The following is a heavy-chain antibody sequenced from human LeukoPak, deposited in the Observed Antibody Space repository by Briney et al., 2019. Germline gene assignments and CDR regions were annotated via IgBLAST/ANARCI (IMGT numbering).Heavy chain of an antibody. Sequence: GASVKVSCKASGYTFTSYGISWVRQAPGQGLEWMGWISAYNGNTNYAQKLQGRVTMTTDTSTSTAYMELRSLRSEDTAVYYCATTTSGVITGDFDYWGQGTLVTVSS. CDR3: ATTTSGVITGDFDY. CDR1: GYTFTSYG. CDR2: ISAYNGNT. D-gene: IGHD7-27*01. V-gene: IGHV1-18*01. J-gene: IGHJ4*02.